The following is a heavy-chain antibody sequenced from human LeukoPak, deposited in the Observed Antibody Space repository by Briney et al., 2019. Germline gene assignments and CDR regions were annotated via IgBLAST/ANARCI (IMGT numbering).Heavy chain of an antibody. CDR3: ARLDYYGDYGVWRFAFEY. CDR2: IYHSGST. Sequence: SETLSLTCAVSDYSISSGYYWGWVRQPPGKGLEWIASIYHSGSTYYNPSLRSRVTISLDTSKNQFSLKLTSLTAADTAVYYCARLDYYGDYGVWRFAFEYWGQGTLVTVSS. J-gene: IGHJ4*02. D-gene: IGHD4-17*01. CDR1: DYSISSGYY. V-gene: IGHV4-38-2*01.